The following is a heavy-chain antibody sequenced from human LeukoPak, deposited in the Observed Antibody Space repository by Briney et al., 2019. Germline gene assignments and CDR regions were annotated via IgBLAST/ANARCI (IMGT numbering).Heavy chain of an antibody. CDR3: ARGDYGDHGRSGWFDP. V-gene: IGHV1-8*01. CDR2: MNPNSGNT. D-gene: IGHD4-17*01. CDR1: GYTFTSYD. Sequence: ASAKVSCKASGYTFTSYDINWVRQATGQGLEWMGWMNPNSGNTGYAQKFQGRVTMTRNTSISTAYMELSSLRSEDTAVYYCARGDYGDHGRSGWFDPWGQGTLVTVSS. J-gene: IGHJ5*02.